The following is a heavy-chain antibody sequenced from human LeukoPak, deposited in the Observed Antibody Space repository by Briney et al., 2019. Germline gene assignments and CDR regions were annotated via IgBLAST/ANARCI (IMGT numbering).Heavy chain of an antibody. J-gene: IGHJ6*02. CDR3: ARGLGTYTASWYHFYGMDF. CDR1: GFAVSNIY. D-gene: IGHD3-16*01. V-gene: IGHV3-66*01. CDR2: IFGGDST. Sequence: GGSLRLSCAASGFAVSNIYMNWVRQAPGKGLEWVSVIFGGDSTNYADSVKGRFTISRDNSKNTVYLQMNSLRADDTAVYHCARGLGTYTASWYHFYGMDFWGLGTTVTVS.